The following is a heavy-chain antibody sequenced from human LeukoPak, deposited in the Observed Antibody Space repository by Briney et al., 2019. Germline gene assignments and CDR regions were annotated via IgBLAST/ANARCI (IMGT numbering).Heavy chain of an antibody. J-gene: IGHJ3*02. D-gene: IGHD5-24*01. CDR1: GYTFTSYG. V-gene: IGHV1-46*01. Sequence: GASVKVSCKASGYTFTSYGISWVRQAPGQGLEWMGIINPSGGSTSYAQKFQGRVTMTRDMSTSTVYMELSSLRSEDTAVYYCARALSRDGYNAKYDAFDIWGQETMVTVSS. CDR3: ARALSRDGYNAKYDAFDI. CDR2: INPSGGST.